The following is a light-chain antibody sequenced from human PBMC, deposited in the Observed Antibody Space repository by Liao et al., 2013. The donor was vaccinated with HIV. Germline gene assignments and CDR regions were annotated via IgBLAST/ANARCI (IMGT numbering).Light chain of an antibody. CDR1: NIGGRS. J-gene: IGLJ3*02. CDR3: QVWDSSSDHGV. V-gene: IGLV3-21*04. CDR2: YDN. Sequence: SYMLTQPPSVSVAPGATATITCGGDNIGGRSVHWYQHKAGQAPHLVISYDNDRPSGIPARFSGSNSGNTATLTINRVEAGDEADYYCQVWDSSSDHGVFGGGTKLTVL.